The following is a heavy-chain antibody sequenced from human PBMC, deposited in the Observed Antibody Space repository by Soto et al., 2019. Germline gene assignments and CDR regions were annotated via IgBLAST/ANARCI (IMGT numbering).Heavy chain of an antibody. J-gene: IGHJ4*02. CDR1: GGSISSGGYY. CDR3: ARGTSGYDSGGFDY. D-gene: IGHD5-12*01. Sequence: SETLSLTCTVSGGSISSGGYYWSWIRQHPGKGLEWIGYIYYSGSTYYNPSLKSRVTISVDTSKNQFSLKLSSVTAADTAVYYCARGTSGYDSGGFDYWGQGTLVTVSS. CDR2: IYYSGST. V-gene: IGHV4-31*03.